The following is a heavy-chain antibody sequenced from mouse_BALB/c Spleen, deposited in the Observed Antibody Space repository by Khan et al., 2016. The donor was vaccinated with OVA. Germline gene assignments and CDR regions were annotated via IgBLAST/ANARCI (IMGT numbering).Heavy chain of an antibody. CDR3: ARAYYRYDGYYAMDY. Sequence: QVQLKESGPGLVVPSQSLSITCTVSGFSLSRYNIHWVRQPPGKGLNWLGMIWGGGGTDYNSTLKSRLSISKDNSKSQVFLRMNSLQTDDTAMYYCARAYYRYDGYYAMDYWGQGTSVTVSS. J-gene: IGHJ4*01. V-gene: IGHV2-6-4*01. D-gene: IGHD2-14*01. CDR2: IWGGGGT. CDR1: GFSLSRYN.